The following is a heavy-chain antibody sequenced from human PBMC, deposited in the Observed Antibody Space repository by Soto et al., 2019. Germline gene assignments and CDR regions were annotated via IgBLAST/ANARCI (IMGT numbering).Heavy chain of an antibody. CDR1: GGTFSSYA. J-gene: IGHJ5*02. V-gene: IGHV1-69*12. CDR3: ARHRMGGAGTYRCDP. CDR2: IIPIFGTA. D-gene: IGHD3-10*01. Sequence: QVQLVQSGAEVKKPGSSVKVSCKASGGTFSSYAISWVRQAPGHGLEWMGGIIPIFGTANYAQKVQGRVTITEDESTSAAYMELSSLRSEDTALYFCARHRMGGAGTYRCDPWGQGTLVTVCS.